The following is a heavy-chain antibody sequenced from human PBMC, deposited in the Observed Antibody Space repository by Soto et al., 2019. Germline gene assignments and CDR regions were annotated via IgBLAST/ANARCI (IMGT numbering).Heavy chain of an antibody. V-gene: IGHV4-4*02. J-gene: IGHJ5*02. CDR2: IHHGGNI. D-gene: IGHD2-2*01. Sequence: SETLSLTCDVSCDSIISTNWWHWVRQSPDKGLEWIGEIHHGGNINYNPSLKSRVTISMDKSKNQFSLKLNSVTAADTAVYYCARVRQYFSRTNCYQDPWGHGTLVTVSS. CDR3: ARVRQYFSRTNCYQDP. CDR1: CDSIISTNW.